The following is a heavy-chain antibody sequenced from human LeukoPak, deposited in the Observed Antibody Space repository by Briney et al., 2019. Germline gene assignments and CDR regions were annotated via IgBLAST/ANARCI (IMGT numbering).Heavy chain of an antibody. J-gene: IGHJ4*02. V-gene: IGHV4-39*01. CDR2: IYYSGST. Sequence: SETLSLTCTVSGGSISSSSYYWGWIRQPPGKGLEWIGSIYYSGSTYYNPSLKSRVTISVDTSKNQFSLKLSSVTAADTAVYYCARGVRYFDWLLYDSYFDYWGQGTLVTVSS. CDR1: GGSISSSSYY. D-gene: IGHD3-9*01. CDR3: ARGVRYFDWLLYDSYFDY.